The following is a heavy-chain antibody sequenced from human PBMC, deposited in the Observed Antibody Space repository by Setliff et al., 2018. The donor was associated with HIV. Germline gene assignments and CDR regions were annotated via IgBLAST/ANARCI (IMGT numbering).Heavy chain of an antibody. V-gene: IGHV1-24*01. CDR1: GYTLTELS. Sequence: ASVKVSCKISGYTLTELSIHWVRQAPGKGLEWMANFDPEDGETFYAQTFQGRLTMTEDTSTDTAYMELSSLRSDDTAMYYCATDPGYSSTWYSESFQHWGQGTVVTVSS. CDR2: FDPEDGET. CDR3: ATDPGYSSTWYSESFQH. J-gene: IGHJ1*01. D-gene: IGHD6-13*01.